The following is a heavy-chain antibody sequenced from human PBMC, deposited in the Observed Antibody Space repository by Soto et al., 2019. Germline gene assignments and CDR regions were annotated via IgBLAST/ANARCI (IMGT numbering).Heavy chain of an antibody. Sequence: SETLSLTCAVSGGSISSGGYSWSWIRQPPGKGLEWIGYIYHSGSTYYNPSLKSRVTISVDRSKNQFSLKLSSVTAADTAVYYCARFRRPDSSSWKGGHWFDPWGQGTLVTVSS. CDR3: ARFRRPDSSSWKGGHWFDP. CDR1: GGSISSGGYS. D-gene: IGHD6-13*01. V-gene: IGHV4-30-2*01. J-gene: IGHJ5*02. CDR2: IYHSGST.